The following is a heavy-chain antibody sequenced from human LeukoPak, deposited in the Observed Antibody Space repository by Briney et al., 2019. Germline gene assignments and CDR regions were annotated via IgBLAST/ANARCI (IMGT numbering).Heavy chain of an antibody. V-gene: IGHV3-23*01. CDR2: ISGSGEYS. CDR1: GFRFDTYA. D-gene: IGHD2-15*01. Sequence: PGGSLRLSCSASGFRFDTYAMNWVRQVPEKGLEWVSTISGSGEYSFYADSVKGRFTISRDNSKNTLYLQMNSLRAEDTAVYYCAKAGAVVVVAAKYFDYWGQGTLVTVSS. CDR3: AKAGAVVVVAAKYFDY. J-gene: IGHJ4*02.